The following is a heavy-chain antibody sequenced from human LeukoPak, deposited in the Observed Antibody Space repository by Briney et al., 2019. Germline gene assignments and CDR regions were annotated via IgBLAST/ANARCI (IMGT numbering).Heavy chain of an antibody. CDR1: GFTFSSYS. V-gene: IGHV3-21*01. CDR2: ISSISCYI. Sequence: GGSLRLSCAASGFTFSSYSMNWVRQPPGKWLEWVSFISSISCYIYYADSVKGRFTITRDNGKNSLYLQMNRLRAEDTGVYYCTRDEEFYSSSSDYWGQGTLVTVSS. J-gene: IGHJ4*02. CDR3: TRDEEFYSSSSDY. D-gene: IGHD6-6*01.